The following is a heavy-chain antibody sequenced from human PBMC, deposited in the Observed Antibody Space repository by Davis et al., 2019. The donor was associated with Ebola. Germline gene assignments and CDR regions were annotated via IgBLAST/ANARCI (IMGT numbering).Heavy chain of an antibody. D-gene: IGHD2-2*02. Sequence: PVGSLRLSCAASGFTFSSYATHWVRQAPGKGLEWVAVISYDGSIKYYADSVKGRFTISRDNSKNTLYLQMNSLRAEDTAVYYCARDGAVYCSSTSCYSAFDIWGQGTMVTVSS. V-gene: IGHV3-30-3*01. CDR3: ARDGAVYCSSTSCYSAFDI. CDR1: GFTFSSYA. CDR2: ISYDGSIK. J-gene: IGHJ3*02.